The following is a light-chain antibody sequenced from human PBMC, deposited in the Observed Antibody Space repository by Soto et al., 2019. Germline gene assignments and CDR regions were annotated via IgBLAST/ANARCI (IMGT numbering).Light chain of an antibody. J-gene: IGKJ2*01. Sequence: EIVMTQSRDTLSLSPGERATLSCSASQSVSSNLAWYQQKPAQAPRLLIYGASTRATGFPARFSGSGSGTEFTLTISSLQSEDFAVYYCQQYNNWPYTFGQGTKVDIK. V-gene: IGKV3-15*01. CDR2: GAS. CDR1: QSVSSN. CDR3: QQYNNWPYT.